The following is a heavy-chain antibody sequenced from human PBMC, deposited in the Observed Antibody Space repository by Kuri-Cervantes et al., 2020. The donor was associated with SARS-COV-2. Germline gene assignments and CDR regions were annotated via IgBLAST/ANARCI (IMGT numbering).Heavy chain of an antibody. Sequence: ASVKVSCKASGYTFTSYDINWVRQATGQGLEWMGWMNPNSGNTGYAQKFQGRVTTTRNTSISTAYMELSSLRSEDTAVYYCASAENGGYYYGMDVWGQGTTVTVSS. CDR3: ASAENGGYYYGMDV. D-gene: IGHD4-23*01. CDR2: MNPNSGNT. V-gene: IGHV1-8*01. CDR1: GYTFTSYD. J-gene: IGHJ6*02.